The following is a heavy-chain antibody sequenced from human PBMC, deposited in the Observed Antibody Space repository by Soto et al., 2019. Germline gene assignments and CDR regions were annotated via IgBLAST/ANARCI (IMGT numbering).Heavy chain of an antibody. J-gene: IGHJ4*02. D-gene: IGHD6-13*01. V-gene: IGHV4-59*01. CDR3: AAGEASSRNLAPYYLDF. Sequence: PSETLSLPCTVSGGSMRNYFWTWIRQPPGKGLEWIGYIHYSGTTSFFPSYNPSLRSRVTISEDTSKNQFSLKLLSVTTADTAVYFCAAGEASSRNLAPYYLDFWGQGTLVTVSS. CDR2: IHYSGTT. CDR1: GGSMRNYF.